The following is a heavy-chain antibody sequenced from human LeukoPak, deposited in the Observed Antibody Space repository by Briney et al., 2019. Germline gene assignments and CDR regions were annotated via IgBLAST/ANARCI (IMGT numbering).Heavy chain of an antibody. CDR2: ISGSGGST. Sequence: AGGSLRLSCAASGFTFSNYWMHWVRQAPGKGLEWVSGISGSGGSTYYADSVKGRFTISRDNSKNTLYLQMNSLRAEDTAVYYCAKERRGENVWGSYRDAFDMWGQGTMVTVSS. V-gene: IGHV3-23*01. CDR3: AKERRGENVWGSYRDAFDM. D-gene: IGHD3-16*02. CDR1: GFTFSNYW. J-gene: IGHJ3*02.